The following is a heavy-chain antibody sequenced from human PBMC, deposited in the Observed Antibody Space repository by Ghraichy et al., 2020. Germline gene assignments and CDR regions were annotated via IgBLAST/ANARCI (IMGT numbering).Heavy chain of an antibody. CDR3: ATDAFSNGPAY. CDR1: GFSFSNYW. CDR2: IIQDGSDK. V-gene: IGHV3-7*03. Sequence: GGSLRLSCEVSGFSFSNYWMSWVRQAPGKGLEWVANIIQDGSDKFYVDSVKGRFTISRDNSNNTLHLQMKSLRTEDTAGYFCATDAFSNGPAYWGQGTLVTVSS. J-gene: IGHJ4*02. D-gene: IGHD6-19*01.